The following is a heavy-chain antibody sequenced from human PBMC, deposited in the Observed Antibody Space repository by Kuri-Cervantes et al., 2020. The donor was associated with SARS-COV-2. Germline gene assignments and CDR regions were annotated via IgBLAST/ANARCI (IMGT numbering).Heavy chain of an antibody. CDR2: IIPIFGTA. Sequence: SVKVSCKASGGTFSSYAISRVRQAPGQGLEWMGGIIPIFGTANYAQKFQGRVTITADKSTSTAYMELSSLRSEDTAVYYCATNYDFWSGYIPYYFGYWGQGTLVTVSS. V-gene: IGHV1-69*06. CDR3: ATNYDFWSGYIPYYFGY. CDR1: GGTFSSYA. D-gene: IGHD3-3*01. J-gene: IGHJ4*02.